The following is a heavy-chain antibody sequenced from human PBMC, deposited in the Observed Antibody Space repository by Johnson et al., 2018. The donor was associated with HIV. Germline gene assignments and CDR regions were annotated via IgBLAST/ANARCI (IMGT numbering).Heavy chain of an antibody. CDR1: GFTFSSYA. V-gene: IGHV3-30*04. CDR3: ARGRWELYGDDAFDI. J-gene: IGHJ3*02. Sequence: QVQLVESGGGVVQPGRSLRLSCAASGFTFSSYAMHWVRQAPGKGLEWVAVISYDGSNKYYADSVKGRFTISRDNSKNTLYRQMNSLRTEDTAVYYCARGRWELYGDDAFDIWGQGTMVTVSS. CDR2: ISYDGSNK. D-gene: IGHD3-10*01.